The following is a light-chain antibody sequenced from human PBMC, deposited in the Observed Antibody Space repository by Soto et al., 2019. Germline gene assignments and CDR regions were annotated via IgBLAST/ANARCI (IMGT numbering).Light chain of an antibody. J-gene: IGKJ1*01. V-gene: IGKV1-5*03. CDR2: RAS. CDR3: QQYNSYSKT. CDR1: QSIRSC. Sequence: DIMLTQSPSTLSASLGERDPLXWRASQSIRSCLAWYQQKPGKAPKLLIYRASSLESGIPSRFSGSGSGTEFTLTISSLQPDDFATYYCQQYNSYSKTFGQGTKVDNK.